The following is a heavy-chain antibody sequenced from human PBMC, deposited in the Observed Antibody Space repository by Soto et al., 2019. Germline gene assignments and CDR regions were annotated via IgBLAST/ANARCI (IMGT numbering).Heavy chain of an antibody. CDR2: IKSKTDGGTT. CDR3: TTGGHYGDYVRFVDYYYGMAV. Sequence: GGSLRLSCAASGFTFSNAWMSWVRQAPGKGLEWVGRIKSKTDGGTTDYAAPVKGRFTISRDDSKNTLYLQMNSLKTEDTAVYYCTTGGHYGDYVRFVDYYYGMAVWGQGTTVTVSS. D-gene: IGHD4-17*01. CDR1: GFTFSNAW. V-gene: IGHV3-15*01. J-gene: IGHJ6*02.